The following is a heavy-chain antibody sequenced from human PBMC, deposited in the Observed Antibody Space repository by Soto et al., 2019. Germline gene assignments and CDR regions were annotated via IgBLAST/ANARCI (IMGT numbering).Heavy chain of an antibody. CDR1: GGSISSYY. J-gene: IGHJ6*02. D-gene: IGHD2-2*01. CDR2: IYTSGST. V-gene: IGHV4-4*07. CDR3: AGNGVPAAMDYYYYGMDV. Sequence: SETLSLTCTVSGGSISSYYWSWIRQPAGKGLEWIGRIYTSGSTNYNPSLKSRVTMSVDTSKNQFSLKLSSVTAADTAVYYRAGNGVPAAMDYYYYGMDVWGQGTTVTVSS.